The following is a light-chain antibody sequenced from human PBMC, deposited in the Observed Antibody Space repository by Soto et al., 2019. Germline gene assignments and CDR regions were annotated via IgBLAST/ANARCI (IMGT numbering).Light chain of an antibody. V-gene: IGKV3-20*01. CDR2: GAS. Sequence: EIVLTQSPGTLSLSPGERATFSCRASQSVDSSYLTWYQQKPGQAPRLLIYGASNRATGIPDRFSGSGSGTDFTLTISRLEPEDFAVYFCQQYGRSPPMHPFGQGTKLEIK. CDR1: QSVDSSY. CDR3: QQYGRSPPMHP. J-gene: IGKJ2*01.